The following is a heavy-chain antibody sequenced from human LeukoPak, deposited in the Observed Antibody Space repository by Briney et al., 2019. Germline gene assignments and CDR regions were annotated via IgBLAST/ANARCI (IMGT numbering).Heavy chain of an antibody. D-gene: IGHD3-10*01. V-gene: IGHV1-2*02. CDR3: ARSWFGELEDGDY. J-gene: IGHJ4*02. Sequence: GASVKVSCKASGYTFTGYYMHWVRQAPGQGLEWMGWINPNSGGTNYAQKFQGRVTMTRDTSISTAYMELSRLRADDTAVYYCARSWFGELEDGDYWGQGTLVTVSS. CDR2: INPNSGGT. CDR1: GYTFTGYY.